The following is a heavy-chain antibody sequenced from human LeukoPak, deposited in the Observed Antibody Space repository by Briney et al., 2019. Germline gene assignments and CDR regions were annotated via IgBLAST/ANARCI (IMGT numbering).Heavy chain of an antibody. D-gene: IGHD3-22*01. CDR3: ASAHAPLITMIVGVGIAAFDI. J-gene: IGHJ3*02. CDR2: FDPEDGGT. CDR1: GYTLTELS. Sequence: GASVKVSCKVSGYTLTELSMHWVRQAPGKGLEWMGGFDPEDGGTIYAQKFQGRVTMTEDTSTDTAYMELSSLRSEDTAVYYCASAHAPLITMIVGVGIAAFDIWGQGTMVTVSS. V-gene: IGHV1-24*01.